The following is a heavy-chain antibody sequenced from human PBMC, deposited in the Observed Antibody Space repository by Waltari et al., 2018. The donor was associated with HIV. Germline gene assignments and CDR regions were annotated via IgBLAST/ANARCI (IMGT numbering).Heavy chain of an antibody. D-gene: IGHD6-6*01. J-gene: IGHJ5*02. CDR1: GGSISSSSYY. Sequence: QLQLQESGPGLVKPSETLSLTCTVSGGSISSSSYYWGWIRQPPGKGLEWIGSIYYSGSTYYNPSLKSRVTISVDTSKNQFSLKLSSVTAADTAVYYCARARIAARPRGWCDPWGQGTLVTVSS. CDR3: ARARIAARPRGWCDP. V-gene: IGHV4-39*07. CDR2: IYYSGST.